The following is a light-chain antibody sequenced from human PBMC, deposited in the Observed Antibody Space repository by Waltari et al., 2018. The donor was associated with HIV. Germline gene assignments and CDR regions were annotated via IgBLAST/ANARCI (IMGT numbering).Light chain of an antibody. J-gene: IGLJ2*01. CDR2: KDN. Sequence: SYELTQLPSVSVSPGQTARITCSGDALAKQYAYWYQQKPGQAPVLMISKDNERPSGTPERFSGSSSGTTVTLTISGVQAEDEAEYYCQSADSGGTWDVVFGGGTKLTVL. V-gene: IGLV3-25*03. CDR3: QSADSGGTWDVV. CDR1: ALAKQY.